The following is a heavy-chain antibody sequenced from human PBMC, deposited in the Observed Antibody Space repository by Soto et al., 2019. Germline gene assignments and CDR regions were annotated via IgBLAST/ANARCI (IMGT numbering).Heavy chain of an antibody. CDR2: IIPIFGTA. Sequence: ASVKVSCKASRVAFSKFIVTWVRQAPGLGLEWVGGIIPIFGTANYAQKFQGRVTITADESTSTSYMEVNNLRSEDTAVYYCAKVRYSSPMGYYYGREVWGQGTTVNVSS. V-gene: IGHV1-69*13. D-gene: IGHD6-19*01. CDR1: RVAFSKFI. J-gene: IGHJ6*02. CDR3: AKVRYSSPMGYYYGREV.